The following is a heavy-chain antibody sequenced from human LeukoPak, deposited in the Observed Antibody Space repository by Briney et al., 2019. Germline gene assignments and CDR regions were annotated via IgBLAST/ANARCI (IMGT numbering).Heavy chain of an antibody. J-gene: IGHJ4*02. Sequence: PGGSLRLSCTASGFTFSSYSMNWIRQAPGKGLEWVSSISSSTSYIYYADSVKGRFTISKDNAKNSLYLQMNSLRAEDTAVYYCARAGGSTVSHSDYWGQGTLVTVSS. CDR3: ARAGGSTVSHSDY. CDR1: GFTFSSYS. V-gene: IGHV3-21*01. D-gene: IGHD4-17*01. CDR2: ISSSTSYI.